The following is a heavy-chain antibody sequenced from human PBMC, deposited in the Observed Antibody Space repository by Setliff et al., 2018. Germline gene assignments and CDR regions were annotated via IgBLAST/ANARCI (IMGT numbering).Heavy chain of an antibody. CDR2: ISDTALGI. CDR1: GFTFNTYA. V-gene: IGHV3-23*01. Sequence: GGSLRLSCAASGFTFNTYAMSRVRQPPGKGLEWVSSISDTALGIYYADSVRGRFTISRDNSNSEVFLQMDSLRAEDTAVYYCARDQARWLVAAGTFDYWGLGALVTVSS. D-gene: IGHD1-1*01. J-gene: IGHJ4*02. CDR3: ARDQARWLVAAGTFDY.